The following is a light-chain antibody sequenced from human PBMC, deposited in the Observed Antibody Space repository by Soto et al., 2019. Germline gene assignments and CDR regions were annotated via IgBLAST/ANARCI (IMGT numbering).Light chain of an antibody. J-gene: IGKJ4*01. CDR3: QQYNDWPPLT. V-gene: IGKV3-15*01. CDR1: QSVSSN. CDR2: GAS. Sequence: EIVMTQSPATLSVSPGERATLSCRASQSVSSNLAWYQQKPGQAPRLLIYGASTSATGIPARFSGSGSGTEFTLTISSLQSEDFALYYCQQYNDWPPLTFGGGTKVESK.